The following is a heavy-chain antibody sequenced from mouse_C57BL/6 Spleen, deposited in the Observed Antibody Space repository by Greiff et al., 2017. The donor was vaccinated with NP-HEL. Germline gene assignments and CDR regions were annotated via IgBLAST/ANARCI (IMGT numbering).Heavy chain of an antibody. J-gene: IGHJ1*03. D-gene: IGHD2-3*01. CDR2: IHPNSGST. CDR1: GYTFTSYW. Sequence: QVQLQQPGAELVKPGASVKLSCKASGYTFTSYWMHWVKQRPGQGLEWIGMIHPNSGSTNYNEKFKSKATLTVDKSSSTAYMQLSSLTSEDSAVYYCARRNDGYTYWYFDVWGTGTTVTVSS. V-gene: IGHV1-64*01. CDR3: ARRNDGYTYWYFDV.